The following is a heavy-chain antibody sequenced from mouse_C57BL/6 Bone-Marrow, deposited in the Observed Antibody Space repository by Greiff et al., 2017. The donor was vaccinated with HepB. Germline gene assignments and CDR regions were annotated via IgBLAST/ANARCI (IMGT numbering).Heavy chain of an antibody. CDR3: TTSLDSSGYWFAY. V-gene: IGHV14-4*01. CDR2: IDPENGDT. J-gene: IGHJ3*01. D-gene: IGHD3-2*02. Sequence: DVKLVESGAELVRPGASVKLSCTASGFNIKDDYMHWVKQRPEQGLEWIGWIDPENGDTEYASKFQGKATITADTSSKTAYLQLSSLTSEDTAVYYCTTSLDSSGYWFAYWGQGTLVTVSA. CDR1: GFNIKDDY.